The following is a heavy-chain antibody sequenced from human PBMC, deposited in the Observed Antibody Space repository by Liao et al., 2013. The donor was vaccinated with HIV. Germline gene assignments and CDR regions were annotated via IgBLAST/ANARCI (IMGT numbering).Heavy chain of an antibody. J-gene: IGHJ4*02. V-gene: IGHV4-61*02. Sequence: QVQLQESGPGLVKPSQTLSLTCTVSGGSISSGSYYWSWIRQPAGKGLEWIGRIYTSGSTNYNPSLKSRVTISVDTSKNQFSLKLSSVTAADTAVYYCAKAAAGSLYWGQGTPGSPSPQ. CDR1: GGSISSGSYY. CDR3: AKAAAGSLY. CDR2: IYTSGST. D-gene: IGHD6-13*01.